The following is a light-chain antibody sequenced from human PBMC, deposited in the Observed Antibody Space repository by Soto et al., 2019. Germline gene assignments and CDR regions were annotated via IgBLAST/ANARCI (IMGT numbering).Light chain of an antibody. CDR2: DAS. Sequence: DIHMTQSPSTLSASVGDIVTITFRASQSISSWLAWYQQKPGKAPKLLIYDASNLETGVPSRFSGSGSGTDFTFTISSLQPEDIATYYCQHCDSLPLTFGQGTRLEIK. CDR1: QSISSW. CDR3: QHCDSLPLT. J-gene: IGKJ5*01. V-gene: IGKV1-33*01.